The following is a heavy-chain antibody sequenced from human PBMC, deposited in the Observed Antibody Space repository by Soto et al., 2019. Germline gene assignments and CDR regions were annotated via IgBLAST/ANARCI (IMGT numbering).Heavy chain of an antibody. CDR3: ARARISMTYQGHYYYAMDV. CDR2: MNPKSGGT. J-gene: IGHJ6*02. Sequence: ASVKVSCKASGYTFTSYDINWVRQATGQGFEWMGWMNPKSGGTRYIQKFQGRVTMTRDTSISTAYMELSSLTSEDTAVYYCARARISMTYQGHYYYAMDVWGQGTTVTVSS. D-gene: IGHD3-22*01. CDR1: GYTFTSYD. V-gene: IGHV1-8*01.